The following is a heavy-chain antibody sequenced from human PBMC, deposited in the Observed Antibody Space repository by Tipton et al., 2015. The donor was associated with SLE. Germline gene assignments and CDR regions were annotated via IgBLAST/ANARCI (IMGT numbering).Heavy chain of an antibody. CDR3: ARAGFRDDAFDI. D-gene: IGHD3-10*01. CDR2: ISGYNGHT. CDR1: GYTFTYFY. Sequence: QLVQSGAEVKKPGASVKVSCKASGYTFTYFYVQWVRQAPGQGLEWMGWISGYNGHTNYAQKFQGRVTMTTDTSTTTAYMDLRSLRSDDTAVYYCARAGFRDDAFDIWGHGTLVTVSS. V-gene: IGHV1-18*04. J-gene: IGHJ3*02.